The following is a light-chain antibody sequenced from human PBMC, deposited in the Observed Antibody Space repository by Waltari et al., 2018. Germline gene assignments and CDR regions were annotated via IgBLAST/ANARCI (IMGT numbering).Light chain of an antibody. CDR1: QIISRF. V-gene: IGKV3-20*01. CDR2: AAS. Sequence: EIVLTPSPGTLSLSPGERATLSCRASQIISRFLAWYQQKPGQAPRLLIYAASNRATGIPDRFSGSGSGTDFSLTISRLEPEDFAVYFCQNHERLPAVFGQGTKVESK. CDR3: QNHERLPAV. J-gene: IGKJ1*01.